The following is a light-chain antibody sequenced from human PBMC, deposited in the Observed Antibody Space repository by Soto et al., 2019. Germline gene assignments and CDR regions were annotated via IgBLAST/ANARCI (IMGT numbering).Light chain of an antibody. V-gene: IGKV3D-11*01. Sequence: EIVLTQSPATLSSFPGDRVTLSCRASQAVNTRLAWYQHKPGQAPRLLIYLASNRAAGVPARFSGSGSGTDFTLTISSLEPEDFAVYYCQQRNSWPWTFGQGTKVDIK. J-gene: IGKJ1*01. CDR2: LAS. CDR1: QAVNTR. CDR3: QQRNSWPWT.